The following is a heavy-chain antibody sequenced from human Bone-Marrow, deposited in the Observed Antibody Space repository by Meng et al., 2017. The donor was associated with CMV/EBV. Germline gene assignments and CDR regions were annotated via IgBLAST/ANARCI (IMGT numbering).Heavy chain of an antibody. D-gene: IGHD6-13*01. Sequence: SETLSLTCTVSGGSISSSSYYWGWIRQPPGKGLEWIGSIYYSGSTYYNPSLKSRVTISVDTSKNQFSLILTSVTAADTAIYYCARDPTSSIWHRFDPWGQGTLVTVSS. J-gene: IGHJ5*02. CDR1: GGSISSSSYY. CDR3: ARDPTSSIWHRFDP. CDR2: IYYSGST. V-gene: IGHV4-39*07.